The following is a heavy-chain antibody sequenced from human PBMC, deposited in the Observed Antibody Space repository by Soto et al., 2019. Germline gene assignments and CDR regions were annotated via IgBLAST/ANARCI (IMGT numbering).Heavy chain of an antibody. J-gene: IGHJ4*02. CDR2: VYYRGRS. CDR3: VSQRTTVPTQAYFDY. D-gene: IGHD4-17*01. V-gene: IGHV4-39*01. CDR1: GGSVTNSSYY. Sequence: SETLSLTCTVSGGSVTNSSYYWGWIRQSPGKGLEWIGSVYYRGRSYSKSSVKSRVTISVDTSKNRFSLSLNSVTASDTAVYLCVSQRTTVPTQAYFDYWGPGAMVTVS.